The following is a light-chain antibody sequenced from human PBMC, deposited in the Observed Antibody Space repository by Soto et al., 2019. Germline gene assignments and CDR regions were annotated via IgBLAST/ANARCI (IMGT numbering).Light chain of an antibody. CDR2: DAF. CDR1: QNISDS. J-gene: IGKJ4*02. V-gene: IGKV3-11*01. Sequence: DILLTQSPATLSVSVVGRAPLXCRASQNISDSLAWYQQKPGQAPRLLIYDAFGLETGIPSRFSGSGSGTDFTLTISSLEPEDFAGYYCQQRKNWPPLTFGGGTKVDNK. CDR3: QQRKNWPPLT.